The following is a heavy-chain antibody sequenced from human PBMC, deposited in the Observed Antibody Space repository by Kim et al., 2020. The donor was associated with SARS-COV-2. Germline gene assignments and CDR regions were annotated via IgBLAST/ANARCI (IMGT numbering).Heavy chain of an antibody. J-gene: IGHJ5*02. D-gene: IGHD4-17*01. Sequence: GESLKISCKGFGYSFSGYWITWVRQMPGKGLEWMGIIYPDDSNTRYSPSFRGRVIISVDKSITTAYLQLNSLKASDTAMYYCARQGVTVPTLNSISFDPWGQGTLVTVSS. CDR3: ARQGVTVPTLNSISFDP. V-gene: IGHV5-51*01. CDR1: GYSFSGYW. CDR2: IYPDDSNT.